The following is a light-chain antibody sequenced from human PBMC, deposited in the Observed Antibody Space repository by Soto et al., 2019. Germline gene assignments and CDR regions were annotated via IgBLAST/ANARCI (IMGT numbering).Light chain of an antibody. J-gene: IGLJ1*01. CDR3: CSYVGATTYG. CDR2: EGI. CDR1: SSTVGGFNV. Sequence: QSALTQPASVSGSPGQSITISCTGTSSTVGGFNVVSWYQQHPGKAPKVIIYEGIKRPSGVSNRFSGSNSGSTASLTISGLQAEDEAEYYCCSYVGATTYGFGTGTKSPS. V-gene: IGLV2-23*01.